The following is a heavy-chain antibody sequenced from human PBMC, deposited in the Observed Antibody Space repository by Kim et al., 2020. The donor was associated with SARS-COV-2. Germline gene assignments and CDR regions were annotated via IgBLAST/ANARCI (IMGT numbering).Heavy chain of an antibody. V-gene: IGHV3-33*01. CDR2: IWYDGSNK. J-gene: IGHJ4*02. CDR1: GFTFSNYG. Sequence: GGSLRLSCAASGFTFSNYGMHWVRQAPGKGLEWVAVIWYDGSNKYYADSVKGRFTISRDNSKNTLFMQMNSLRAEDTAVYYCARGGYCSSTSCPGRGLGGYWGQGTLVTVSS. CDR3: ARGGYCSSTSCPGRGLGGY. D-gene: IGHD2-2*03.